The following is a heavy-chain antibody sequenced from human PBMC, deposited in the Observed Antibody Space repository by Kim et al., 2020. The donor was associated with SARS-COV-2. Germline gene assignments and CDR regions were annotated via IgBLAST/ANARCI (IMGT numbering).Heavy chain of an antibody. CDR3: ARGLQTTGPDFDY. J-gene: IGHJ4*02. Sequence: YTPSLKSRVTRSVDTSKNPYSLKLSSVPAADTAVYYCARGLQTTGPDFDYCGQGTLVTVSS. D-gene: IGHD1-1*01. V-gene: IGHV4-34*01.